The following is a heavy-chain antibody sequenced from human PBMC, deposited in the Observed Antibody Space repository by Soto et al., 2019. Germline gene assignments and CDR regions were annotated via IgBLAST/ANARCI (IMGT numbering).Heavy chain of an antibody. Sequence: GASVKVSCKASGYTFTGYYMHWVRQAPGQGLEWMGWINPNSGGTNYAQKFQGRVTMTRDTSISTAYMELSRLRSDDTAVYYCASSTLIQYYSSYCTDVSGQGPTVTRSS. D-gene: IGHD3-9*01. CDR2: INPNSGGT. J-gene: IGHJ6*02. V-gene: IGHV1-2*02. CDR1: GYTFTGYY. CDR3: ASSTLIQYYSSYCTDV.